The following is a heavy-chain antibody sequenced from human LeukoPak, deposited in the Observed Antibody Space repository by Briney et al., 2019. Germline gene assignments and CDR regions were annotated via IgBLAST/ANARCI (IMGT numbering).Heavy chain of an antibody. CDR3: AREGGIVVVPAAWGYYYYGMDV. CDR2: ISYDGSNK. Sequence: GGSLRLSCAASGFTFSSYAMHWVRQAPGKGLEWVAVISYDGSNKYYADSVKGRFTIPRDNSKNTLYLQMSSLRAEDTAVYYCAREGGIVVVPAAWGYYYYGMDVWGQGTTVTVSS. V-gene: IGHV3-30-3*01. D-gene: IGHD2-2*01. J-gene: IGHJ6*02. CDR1: GFTFSSYA.